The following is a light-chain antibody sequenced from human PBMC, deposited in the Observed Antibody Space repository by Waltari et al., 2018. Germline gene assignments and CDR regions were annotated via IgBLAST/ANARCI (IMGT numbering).Light chain of an antibody. V-gene: IGLV3-10*01. Sequence: SYELTQPPSVSVSPGQTARITCPGDALPKKYAYWYQQKSGPGPVLVTYEDSKRPSGIPGRFSGSSSGTMATLTISGAQVEDEADDYCYSTDCGGNHSGVFGGGTKLTVL. CDR3: YSTDCGGNHSGV. CDR2: EDS. J-gene: IGLJ2*01. CDR1: ALPKKY.